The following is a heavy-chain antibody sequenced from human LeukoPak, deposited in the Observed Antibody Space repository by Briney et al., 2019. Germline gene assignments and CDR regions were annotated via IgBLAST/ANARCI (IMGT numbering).Heavy chain of an antibody. D-gene: IGHD3-3*01. CDR1: GFTFSSYG. J-gene: IGHJ3*02. CDR3: ARTYYDYWSGPYAFDI. V-gene: IGHV3-30*02. Sequence: GGSLRLSCAASGFTFSSYGMHWVRQAPGRGLEWVAFIRYDGSNKYYADSVKGRFTISRDNSENTLYLRMNNLRAEDTAVVYCARTYYDYWSGPYAFDIWGQGTMVTVSS. CDR2: IRYDGSNK.